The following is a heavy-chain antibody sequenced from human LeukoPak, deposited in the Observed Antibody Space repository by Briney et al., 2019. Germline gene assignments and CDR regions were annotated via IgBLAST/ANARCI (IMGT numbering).Heavy chain of an antibody. Sequence: PGGSLRLSCVASGFTFRSYAMSWVRQAPGTGLEWVSAISGSGGSTYCADSVKGRFTISRDNSKNTLYLQVNSLRAEDTAVYYCAKSQLGPFDYWGQGTLVTVSS. D-gene: IGHD1-1*01. CDR3: AKSQLGPFDY. CDR2: ISGSGGST. CDR1: GFTFRSYA. J-gene: IGHJ4*02. V-gene: IGHV3-23*01.